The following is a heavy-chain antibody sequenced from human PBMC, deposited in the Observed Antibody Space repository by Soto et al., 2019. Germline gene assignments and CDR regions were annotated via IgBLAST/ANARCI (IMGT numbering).Heavy chain of an antibody. CDR1: GFTFSSYA. V-gene: IGHV3-23*01. CDR2: ISGSGGST. Sequence: PGGSLRLSCAASGFTFSSYAMSWVRQAPGKGLEWVSAISGSGGSTYYADSVKGRFTISRDNSKNTLYLQMNSLRAEDTAVYYCAKGDLYYYDSSGSYWGQGTLVTVSS. CDR3: AKGDLYYYDSSGSY. D-gene: IGHD3-22*01. J-gene: IGHJ4*02.